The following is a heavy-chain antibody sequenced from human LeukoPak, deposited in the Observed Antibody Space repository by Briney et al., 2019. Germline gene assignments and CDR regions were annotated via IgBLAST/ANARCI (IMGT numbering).Heavy chain of an antibody. V-gene: IGHV4-4*07. CDR3: ASGSSGYEP. CDR2: IYSSWTT. D-gene: IGHD5-12*01. J-gene: IGHJ5*02. CDR1: GGPICLYY. Sequence: SVTLSLTCTVWGGPICLYYGSCIRQPAGKGLELIGRIYSSWTTIYNPSLKSRVTMSVDTSKTQFSLKLSSVTAADTAVYFCASGSSGYEPWGQGTLVTVSS.